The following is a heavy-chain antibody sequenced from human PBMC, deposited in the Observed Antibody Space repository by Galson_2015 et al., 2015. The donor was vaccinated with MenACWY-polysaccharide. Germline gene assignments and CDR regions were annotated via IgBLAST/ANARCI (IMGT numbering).Heavy chain of an antibody. V-gene: IGHV3-53*01. CDR2: IYSGATT. Sequence: SLRLSCAASGFTFSSYWMHWVRQAPGKGLVWVSLIYSGATTYYPDSVTGRFTISRDNSKNTVYLQMNRLRAEDTAVYYCARGGHDYGGNSGIYYFDYWGRGTLVTVSS. J-gene: IGHJ4*02. D-gene: IGHD4-23*01. CDR3: ARGGHDYGGNSGIYYFDY. CDR1: GFTFSSYW.